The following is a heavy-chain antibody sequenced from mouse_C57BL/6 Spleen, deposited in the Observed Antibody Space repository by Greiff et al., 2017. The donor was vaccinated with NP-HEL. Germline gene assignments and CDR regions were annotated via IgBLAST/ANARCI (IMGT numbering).Heavy chain of an antibody. D-gene: IGHD1-1*01. CDR3: ARLYGSSYPYYFDY. Sequence: EVKLQQSGPELVKPGASVKIPCKASGYTFTDYNMDWVKQSHGKSLEWIGDINPNNGGTIYNQKFKGKATLTVDKSSSTAYMELRSLTSEDTAVYYCARLYGSSYPYYFDYWGQGTTLTVSS. CDR1: GYTFTDYN. J-gene: IGHJ2*01. V-gene: IGHV1-18*01. CDR2: INPNNGGT.